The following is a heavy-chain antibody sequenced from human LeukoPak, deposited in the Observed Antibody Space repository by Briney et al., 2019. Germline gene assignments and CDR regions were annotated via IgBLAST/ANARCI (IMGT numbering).Heavy chain of an antibody. V-gene: IGHV1-8*01. CDR1: GGTFSSYD. D-gene: IGHD3-3*01. CDR2: MNPNSGNT. Sequence: GASVKVSCKASGGTFSSYDINWVRQATGQGLEWMGWMNPNSGNTGYAQKFQGRVTMTRNTSISTAYMELSSLRSEDTAVYYCARSFGVDNWFDPWGQGTLVTVSS. CDR3: ARSFGVDNWFDP. J-gene: IGHJ5*02.